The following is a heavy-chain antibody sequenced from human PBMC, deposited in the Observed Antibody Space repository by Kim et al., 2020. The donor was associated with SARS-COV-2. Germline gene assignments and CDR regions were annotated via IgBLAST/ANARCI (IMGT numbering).Heavy chain of an antibody. J-gene: IGHJ3*02. CDR2: IYYSGST. V-gene: IGHV4-59*08. CDR1: GGSISSYY. CDR3: ARRGLGYCSSTSCDQAFD. Sequence: SETLSLTCTVSGGSISSYYWSWIRQPPGKGLEWIGYIYYSGSTNYNPSLKSRVTISVDTSKNQFSLKLSSVTAADTAVYYCARRGLGYCSSTSCDQAFD. D-gene: IGHD2-2*01.